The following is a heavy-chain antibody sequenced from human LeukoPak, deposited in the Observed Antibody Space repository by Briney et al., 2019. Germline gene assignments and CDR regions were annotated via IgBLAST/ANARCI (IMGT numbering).Heavy chain of an antibody. J-gene: IGHJ3*02. CDR1: GYSISSGHY. Sequence: SETLSLTCTVSGYSISSGHYWGWIRQPPGKGLEWIGSIYHSGSTYYNPSLKSRVTISVDTSKNQFSQKLSSVTAADTAVYYCAKIPRGRAFDIWGQGTMVTVSS. V-gene: IGHV4-38-2*02. CDR2: IYHSGST. D-gene: IGHD2-21*01. CDR3: AKIPRGRAFDI.